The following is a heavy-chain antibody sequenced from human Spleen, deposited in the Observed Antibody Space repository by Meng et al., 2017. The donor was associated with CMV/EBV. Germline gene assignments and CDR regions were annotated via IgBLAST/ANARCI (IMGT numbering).Heavy chain of an antibody. Sequence: GESLKISCAASGFTFSSYAMSWVRQAPGKGLEWVSAISGSGGSTYYADSVKGRFTISRDNSKNTLYLQMNSLRAEDTAVYYCAKGLQGQQPRSYFDYWGQGTLVTVPQ. J-gene: IGHJ4*02. CDR1: GFTFSSYA. V-gene: IGHV3-23*01. D-gene: IGHD6-13*01. CDR3: AKGLQGQQPRSYFDY. CDR2: ISGSGGST.